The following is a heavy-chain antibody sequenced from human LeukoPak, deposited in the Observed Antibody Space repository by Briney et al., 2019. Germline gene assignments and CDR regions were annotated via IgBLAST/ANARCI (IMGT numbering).Heavy chain of an antibody. D-gene: IGHD5-12*01. CDR3: ARAPTWIFDY. CDR2: INHSGST. J-gene: IGHJ4*02. V-gene: IGHV4-34*01. Sequence: PSETLSLTCAVYGGSFRGYYWSWIRQPPGKGLEWIGEINHSGSTNYNPSLKSRVTTSVDTSKNQFSLKLSSVTAADTAVYYCARAPTWIFDYWGQGTLVTVSS. CDR1: GGSFRGYY.